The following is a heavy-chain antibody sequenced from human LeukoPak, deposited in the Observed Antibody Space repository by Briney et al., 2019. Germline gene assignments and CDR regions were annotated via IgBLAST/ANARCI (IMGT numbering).Heavy chain of an antibody. CDR1: GYTFTGYY. Sequence: GASVKVSCKASGYTFTGYYMHWVRQAPGKGLEWMGGFDPEDGETIYAQKFQGRVTMTEDTSTDTAYMELSSLRSEDTAVYYCAYGGGSSGWTKYDYWGQGTLVTVSS. V-gene: IGHV1-24*01. D-gene: IGHD6-19*01. CDR2: FDPEDGET. CDR3: AYGGGSSGWTKYDY. J-gene: IGHJ4*02.